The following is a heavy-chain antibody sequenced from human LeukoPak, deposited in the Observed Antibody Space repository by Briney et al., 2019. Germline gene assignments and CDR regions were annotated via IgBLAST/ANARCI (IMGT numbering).Heavy chain of an antibody. CDR3: ARHADTAMAIDY. Sequence: PSETLSLTCTVSGGSISSSSYYWGWIRQPPGKGLEWIGGIYYSGSTYYNPSLKSRVTISVDTPKNQFSLKLSSVTAADTAVYYCARHADTAMAIDYWGQGTLVTVSS. V-gene: IGHV4-39*01. J-gene: IGHJ4*02. CDR1: GGSISSSSYY. D-gene: IGHD5-18*01. CDR2: IYYSGST.